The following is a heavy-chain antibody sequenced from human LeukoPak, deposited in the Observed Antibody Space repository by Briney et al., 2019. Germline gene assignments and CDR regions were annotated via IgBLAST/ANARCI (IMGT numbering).Heavy chain of an antibody. CDR1: GGSISSGDYY. D-gene: IGHD5-24*01. CDR2: ISYSGFT. Sequence: PSETLSLTCTVSGGSISSGDYYWSWIRQPPGRGLEWIGYISYSGFTYYNPSLKSRITISEDTSKNHVSLNLTSVTAADTAVYYCARGKRWPHFDSWGQGTLVTVSS. CDR3: ARGKRWPHFDS. V-gene: IGHV4-30-4*08. J-gene: IGHJ4*02.